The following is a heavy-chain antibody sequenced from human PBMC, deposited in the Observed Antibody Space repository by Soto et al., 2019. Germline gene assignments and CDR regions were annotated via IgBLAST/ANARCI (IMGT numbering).Heavy chain of an antibody. J-gene: IGHJ5*02. CDR2: IYYSGST. CDR3: ARGYCSSTSCYVGWFDP. V-gene: IGHV4-39*01. Sequence: SETLSLTCTVSGGSISSSSYYWGWIRQPPGKGLEWIGSIYYSGSTYYNPSLKSRVTISVDTSKNQFSLKLSSVTAADTAVYYCARGYCSSTSCYVGWFDPWGQGTLVTVSS. CDR1: GGSISSSSYY. D-gene: IGHD2-2*01.